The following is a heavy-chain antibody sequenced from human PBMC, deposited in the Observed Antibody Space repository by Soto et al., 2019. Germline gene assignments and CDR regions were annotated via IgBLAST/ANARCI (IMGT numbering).Heavy chain of an antibody. CDR2: IYSGGST. CDR1: GFTVSSKY. D-gene: IGHD5-18*01. Sequence: PGGSLRLSCAASGFTVSSKYMSWVRQAPGKGLEWVSVIYSGGSTYYADSVKGRFTISRDNSKNTLYLQMNSLRAEDTAVYYCAKGGYNYGFLFDCWGQGTLVTVSS. CDR3: AKGGYNYGFLFDC. V-gene: IGHV3-66*01. J-gene: IGHJ4*02.